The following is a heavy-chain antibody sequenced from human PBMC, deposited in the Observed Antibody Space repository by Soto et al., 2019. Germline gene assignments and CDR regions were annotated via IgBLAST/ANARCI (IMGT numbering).Heavy chain of an antibody. D-gene: IGHD6-25*01. CDR2: TYHRGST. Sequence: PSETLSLTCCVSGVSIRSYFWSWIRQAPGRGLEWIGYTYHRGSTNYSPSLKSRVAISLDTSENQFSLKVNSVTAADTAVYYCARIGGYHAPLDYWGQGTPVTVSS. CDR3: ARIGGYHAPLDY. V-gene: IGHV4-59*01. J-gene: IGHJ4*02. CDR1: GVSIRSYF.